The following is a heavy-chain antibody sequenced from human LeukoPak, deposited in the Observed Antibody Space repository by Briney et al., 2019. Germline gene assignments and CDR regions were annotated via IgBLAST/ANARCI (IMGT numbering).Heavy chain of an antibody. CDR1: GFTFSNYV. CDR3: ARSPTYYYMDV. V-gene: IGHV3-30-3*01. J-gene: IGHJ6*03. CDR2: ISYDGTNK. Sequence: QPGESLTLSCEASGFTFSNYVIHWVRQAPGKGLEWLAVISYDGTNKYYTDSVKGRFTISRDHSKTTVDLQMDSLGGADTAVYYCARSPTYYYMDVWGKGTTVTVSS.